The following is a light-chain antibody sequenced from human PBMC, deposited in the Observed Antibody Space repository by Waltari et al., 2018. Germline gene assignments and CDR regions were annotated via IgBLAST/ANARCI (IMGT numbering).Light chain of an antibody. CDR2: GGS. Sequence: EVVLTQSPDTLSLSPGERATLPCRASQSVSSSSLAWYQQNPGQAPMLLISGGSTRATGIPDRFSGAGSGTDFTLTISRLEPEDFAVYYCQHYGRSPPNTFGQGSKLEIK. CDR3: QHYGRSPPNT. J-gene: IGKJ2*01. V-gene: IGKV3-20*01. CDR1: QSVSSSS.